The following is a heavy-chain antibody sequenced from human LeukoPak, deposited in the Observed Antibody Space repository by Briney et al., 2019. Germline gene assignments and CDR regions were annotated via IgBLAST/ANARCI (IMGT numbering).Heavy chain of an antibody. J-gene: IGHJ6*03. V-gene: IGHV3-23*01. D-gene: IGHD1-7*01. Sequence: PGGSLRLSCAASGFTFSRNGMTWVRQAPGKGLEWVSAISGSGGNTYYADSVKGRFTISRDNSKNTLYLQMNSLRAEDTAVYYCAEEGQSRTTYYYYYMDVWGKGTTVTVSS. CDR3: AEEGQSRTTYYYYYMDV. CDR2: ISGSGGNT. CDR1: GFTFSRNG.